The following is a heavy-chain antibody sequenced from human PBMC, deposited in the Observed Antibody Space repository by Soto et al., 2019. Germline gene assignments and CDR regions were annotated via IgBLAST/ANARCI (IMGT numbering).Heavy chain of an antibody. J-gene: IGHJ6*02. CDR2: IYYSGNT. CDR1: GGSISSGYYY. Sequence: SETLSLTCSVSGGSISSGYYYWSWIRQPPGKGLEWIGNIYYSGNTYYNPSLKSRLIIXXXTXXXXXSLXVXXVTXADTAVYHCASSSLYGMDVWGQGTTVTVSS. CDR3: ASSSLYGMDV. V-gene: IGHV4-30-4*01.